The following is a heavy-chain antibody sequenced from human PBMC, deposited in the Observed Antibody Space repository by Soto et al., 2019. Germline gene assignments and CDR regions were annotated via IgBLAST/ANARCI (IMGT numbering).Heavy chain of an antibody. CDR1: GGSISSSIYY. J-gene: IGHJ6*02. CDR2: IFYSGNT. CDR3: VSRRDVGSYLRDYYYGMDV. V-gene: IGHV4-39*01. Sequence: SETLSLTCTVSGGSISSSIYYWGWIRHPPGKGLEWIGSIFYSGNTYYNASLKSRVTISVDTSKNQLSLKLRSVTAADTAVYYCVSRRDVGSYLRDYYYGMDVWGQGPPVTVSS. D-gene: IGHD1-26*01.